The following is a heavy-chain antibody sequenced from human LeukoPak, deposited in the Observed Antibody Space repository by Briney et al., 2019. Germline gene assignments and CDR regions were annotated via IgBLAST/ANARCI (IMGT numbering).Heavy chain of an antibody. J-gene: IGHJ4*02. D-gene: IGHD6-13*01. Sequence: GGSGRLSCAASGFTVSSNYMSWARQAPGKGLEWVSVIYSGGSTYYADSVKGRFTISRDDSKNTLYLQLNSLRAEDTAVYYCAIATAGTNYYFDYWGQDTLDPVSS. CDR3: AIATAGTNYYFDY. V-gene: IGHV3-66*01. CDR1: GFTVSSNY. CDR2: IYSGGST.